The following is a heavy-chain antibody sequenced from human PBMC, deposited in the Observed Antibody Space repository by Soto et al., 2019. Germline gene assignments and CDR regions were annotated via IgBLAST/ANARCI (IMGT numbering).Heavy chain of an antibody. V-gene: IGHV4-59*01. CDR3: AAPPRY. J-gene: IGHJ4*02. CDR1: SDSISNYY. D-gene: IGHD6-6*01. CDR2: MHYNGYT. Sequence: PSETLSLTCTVSSDSISNYYCSWFRQPPGKGLEWIGYMHYNGYTSYNPSLRSRVTISVDTSKNQFSLKLTSVTAADTPVYYCAAPPRYWGQGILVTVPS.